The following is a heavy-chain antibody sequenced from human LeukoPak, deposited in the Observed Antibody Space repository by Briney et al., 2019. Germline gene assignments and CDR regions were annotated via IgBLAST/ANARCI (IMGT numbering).Heavy chain of an antibody. CDR3: AREGFFMVRGVIIRKGYFDY. V-gene: IGHV3-21*01. D-gene: IGHD3-10*01. CDR2: ISSSSSYI. Sequence: SGGSLRLSCAASGFTFSSYSMNWVRQAPGKGLEWVSSISSSSSYIYYADSVKGRFTISRDNAKNSLYLRMNSLRAEDTAVYYCAREGFFMVRGVIIRKGYFDYWGQGTLVTVSS. CDR1: GFTFSSYS. J-gene: IGHJ4*02.